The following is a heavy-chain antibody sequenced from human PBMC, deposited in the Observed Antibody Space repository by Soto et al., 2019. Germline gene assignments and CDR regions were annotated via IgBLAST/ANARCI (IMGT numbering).Heavy chain of an antibody. Sequence: QVQLVQSGAEVKKPGASVKVSCKASGYTFNSYGISWVRQAPGQGLEWVGWISAYKGNTNYAQKLQGRVTMTTDTSTSTVYMELRSLRSDDMAVYYCASYASIYCSCGSCSYYDMDVWGQGTTVIVSS. CDR3: ASYASIYCSCGSCSYYDMDV. CDR2: ISAYKGNT. CDR1: GYTFNSYG. J-gene: IGHJ6*02. V-gene: IGHV1-18*03. D-gene: IGHD2-15*01.